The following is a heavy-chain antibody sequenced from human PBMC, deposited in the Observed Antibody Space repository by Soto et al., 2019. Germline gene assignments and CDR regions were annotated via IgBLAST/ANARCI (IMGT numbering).Heavy chain of an antibody. Sequence: QVQLVQSGAEVKKPGASVKVSCKASGYTFTNSDINWVRQAPGQGLEWMGWMNPDSGHAAYAQKFQGRVTLTTSTSTSTVYMEMRSLGSEDTAVYYCARRPHCSCCICYYGLDNWGQGTLVTVSS. J-gene: IGHJ4*02. V-gene: IGHV1-8*01. D-gene: IGHD2-15*01. CDR3: ARRPHCSCCICYYGLDN. CDR1: GYTFTNSD. CDR2: MNPDSGHA.